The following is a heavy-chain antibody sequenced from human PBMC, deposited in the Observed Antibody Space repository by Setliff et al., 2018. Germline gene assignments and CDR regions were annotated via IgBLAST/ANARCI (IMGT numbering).Heavy chain of an antibody. J-gene: IGHJ6*03. CDR1: EFTFSNYW. Sequence: GSLRLSCAASEFTFSNYWMSWVRQAPGKGLEWVANINQDGSEKYYVDSVKGRFTISRDNARNSLYLQMNSLRAEDTAVYYCARVWFGNMDVWGKGTTDTVSS. D-gene: IGHD3-10*01. CDR2: INQDGSEK. CDR3: ARVWFGNMDV. V-gene: IGHV3-7*03.